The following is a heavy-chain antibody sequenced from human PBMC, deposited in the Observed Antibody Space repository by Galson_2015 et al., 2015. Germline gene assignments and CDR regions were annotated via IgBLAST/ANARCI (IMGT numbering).Heavy chain of an antibody. CDR2: ISGSGGST. V-gene: IGHV3-23*01. D-gene: IGHD2-2*01. CDR3: AKEGRYCSSTSCYDGHYYYYGMDV. J-gene: IGHJ6*02. CDR1: GFTFSSYA. Sequence: SLRLSCAASGFTFSSYAMSWVRQAPGKGLEWVSAISGSGGSTYYADSVKGRFTISRDNSKNTLYLQMNSLRAEDTAVYYCAKEGRYCSSTSCYDGHYYYYGMDVWGQGTTVTVSS.